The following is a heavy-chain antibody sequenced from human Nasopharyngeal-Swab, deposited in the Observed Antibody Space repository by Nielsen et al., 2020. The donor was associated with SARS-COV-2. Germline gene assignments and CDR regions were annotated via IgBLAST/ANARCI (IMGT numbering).Heavy chain of an antibody. CDR2: FDPEDGET. CDR1: GYTVTELS. D-gene: IGHD6-13*01. Sequence: ASVKVSCKVSGYTVTELSMHWVRQAPGKGLEWMGGFDPEDGETIYAQKFQGRVTMTEDTSTDTAYMELSSLESEDTAVYYCATDSSAAGSYGMDVWGQGTTVTVSS. CDR3: ATDSSAAGSYGMDV. J-gene: IGHJ6*02. V-gene: IGHV1-24*01.